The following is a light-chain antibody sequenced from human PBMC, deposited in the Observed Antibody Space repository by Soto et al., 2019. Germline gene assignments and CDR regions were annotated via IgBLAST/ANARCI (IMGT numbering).Light chain of an antibody. J-gene: IGLJ1*01. CDR2: DVT. V-gene: IGLV2-14*01. CDR3: TSYISSSTYV. Sequence: QFALTQPASGSGSPGQSVTISCTGTSSDVGGYDYVSWYQQHPGKAPKLMIYDVTHRPSGVSYRFSGSKSGNTASLTISGLQAEDEADYYCTSYISSSTYVFGTGTKLTVL. CDR1: SSDVGGYDY.